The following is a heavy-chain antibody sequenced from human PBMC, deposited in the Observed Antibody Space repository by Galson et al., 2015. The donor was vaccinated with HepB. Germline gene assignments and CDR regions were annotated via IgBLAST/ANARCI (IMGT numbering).Heavy chain of an antibody. CDR1: GFTFSGYW. CDR2: IKQDGSEQ. CDR3: ATAVRGRAFDY. J-gene: IGHJ4*02. V-gene: IGHV3-7*03. Sequence: SLRLSCAVSGFTFSGYWMRWGRQIPGKGLESVANIKQDGSEQYYVDSVKGRFTISRDNGKNSLYLQMNSLRADDTAVYYCATAVRGRAFDYWGQGTVVTVAS. D-gene: IGHD5-12*01.